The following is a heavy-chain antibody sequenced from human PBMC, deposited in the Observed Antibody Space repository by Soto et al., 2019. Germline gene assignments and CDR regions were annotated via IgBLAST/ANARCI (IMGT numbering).Heavy chain of an antibody. J-gene: IGHJ6*02. CDR1: RGSFSGFY. CDR2: INHSGTT. D-gene: IGHD6-25*01. Sequence: PSETLSLTCGVYRGSFSGFYWSWVRQTPGGGLERIGEINHSGTTNYNPSFQNRVTISVDKSTNNFSLKMTSVTAADAAVYYCARGRGYVYGSNFYGLDVWGQGXTVTVSS. CDR3: ARGRGYVYGSNFYGLDV. V-gene: IGHV4-34*01.